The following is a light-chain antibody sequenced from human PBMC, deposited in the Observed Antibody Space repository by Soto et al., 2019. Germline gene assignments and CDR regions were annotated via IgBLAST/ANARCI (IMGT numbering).Light chain of an antibody. CDR1: QSIRSW. CDR2: AAS. CDR3: QNYNSAPLT. Sequence: DIQMTQSPSTLPASVGDRVTVTCRASQSIRSWLAWYQEKPGKVPKLLIYAASTLQSGVPSRFSGGGSGADFTLTISSLQPEDVATYYCQNYNSAPLTFGGGTKVEIK. J-gene: IGKJ4*01. V-gene: IGKV1-27*01.